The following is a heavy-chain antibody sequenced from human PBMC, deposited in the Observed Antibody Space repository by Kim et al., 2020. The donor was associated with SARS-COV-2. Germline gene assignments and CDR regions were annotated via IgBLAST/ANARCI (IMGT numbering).Heavy chain of an antibody. Sequence: ASVKVSCKASGYTFTSYAMHWVRQAPGQRLEWMGWINAGNGNTKYSQKFQGRVTITRDTSASTAYMELSSLRSEDTAVYYCARYFHWGQQLRGSFDYWGQGTLVTVSS. CDR3: ARYFHWGQQLRGSFDY. V-gene: IGHV1-3*01. CDR1: GYTFTSYA. D-gene: IGHD6-13*01. J-gene: IGHJ4*02. CDR2: INAGNGNT.